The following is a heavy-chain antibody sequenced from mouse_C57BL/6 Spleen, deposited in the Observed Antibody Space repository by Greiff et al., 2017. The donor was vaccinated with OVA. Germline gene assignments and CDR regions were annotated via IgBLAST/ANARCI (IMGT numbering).Heavy chain of an antibody. D-gene: IGHD3-2*02. CDR1: GYTFTSYG. V-gene: IGHV1-81*01. J-gene: IGHJ2*01. CDR2: IYPRSGNT. Sequence: QVQLKESGAELARPGASVKLSCKASGYTFTSYGISWVKQRTGQGLEWIGEIYPRSGNTYYNEKFKGKATLTADKSSSTAYMELRSLTSEDSAVYFCASRETAQVYYFDYWGQGTTLTVSA. CDR3: ASRETAQVYYFDY.